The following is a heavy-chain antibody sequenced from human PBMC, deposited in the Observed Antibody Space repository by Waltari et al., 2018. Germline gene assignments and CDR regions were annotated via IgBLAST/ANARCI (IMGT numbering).Heavy chain of an antibody. CDR2: IYHSGST. CDR1: GYSISSGYY. V-gene: IGHV4-38-2*02. Sequence: QVQLQESGPGLVKPSETLSLTCAVSGYSISSGYYWGWIRQPPGKGLEWIGSIYHSGSTYSNPSLKSRVTKSVDTSKNQFSRKLSSVTAADTAVYYCARDQGPHSGWLSGYYYYYGMDVWGQGTTVTVSS. CDR3: ARDQGPHSGWLSGYYYYYGMDV. J-gene: IGHJ6*02. D-gene: IGHD6-19*01.